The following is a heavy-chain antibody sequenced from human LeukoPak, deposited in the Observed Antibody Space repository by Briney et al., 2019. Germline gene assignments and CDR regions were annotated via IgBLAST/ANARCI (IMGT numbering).Heavy chain of an antibody. J-gene: IGHJ4*02. CDR3: TRWLQLGAAFDY. D-gene: IGHD5-24*01. CDR1: GYTFTSYA. CDR2: IIPIFGTA. V-gene: IGHV1-69*06. Sequence: SVKVSCKASGYTFTSYAISWVRQAPGQGLEWMGGIIPIFGTANYAQKFQGRVTMTEDTSTDTAYMELSSLRSEDTAVYYCTRWLQLGAAFDYWGQGTLVTVSS.